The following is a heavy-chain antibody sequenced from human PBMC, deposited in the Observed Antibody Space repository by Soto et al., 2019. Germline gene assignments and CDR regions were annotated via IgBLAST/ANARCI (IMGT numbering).Heavy chain of an antibody. Sequence: SETLSLTCTVSGGSISSYYWGWIRQPPGKGLEWIGYIYYSGSTNYNPSLKSRVTISVDTSKNQFSLKLSSVTAADTAVYYCAGHYGSGSYYKAGWGQGTLVTVSS. V-gene: IGHV4-59*08. D-gene: IGHD3-10*01. CDR3: AGHYGSGSYYKAG. CDR1: GGSISSYY. CDR2: IYYSGST. J-gene: IGHJ4*02.